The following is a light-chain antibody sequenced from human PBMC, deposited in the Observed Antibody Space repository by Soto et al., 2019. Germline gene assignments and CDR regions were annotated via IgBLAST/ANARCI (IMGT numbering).Light chain of an antibody. CDR3: QQSYSSPYT. CDR2: AAS. CDR1: QSIGNY. J-gene: IGKJ2*01. V-gene: IGKV1-39*01. Sequence: DIQMTQSPSSLSASVGDRVTITCRASQSIGNYLNWYQHKPGKAPKFLIEAASTLPSGVPSRFSGSGSGTDFTLTISSLQPEDFTTYYCQQSYSSPYTFGQGTKLEIK.